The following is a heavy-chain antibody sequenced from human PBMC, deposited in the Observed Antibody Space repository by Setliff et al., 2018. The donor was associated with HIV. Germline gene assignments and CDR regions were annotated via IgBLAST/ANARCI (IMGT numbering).Heavy chain of an antibody. V-gene: IGHV4-61*02. CDR2: IYTSGST. D-gene: IGHD3-16*01. CDR1: GGSISRGSYS. J-gene: IGHJ4*02. Sequence: SETLSLTCTVSGGSISRGSYSWGWVRQPAGKGLEWIGRIYTSGSTNYNPSLKSRVTISVDTSKKQFSLKLSSVTAADTAVYFCARLGYVTFDFDYWGQGTLVTVSS. CDR3: ARLGYVTFDFDY.